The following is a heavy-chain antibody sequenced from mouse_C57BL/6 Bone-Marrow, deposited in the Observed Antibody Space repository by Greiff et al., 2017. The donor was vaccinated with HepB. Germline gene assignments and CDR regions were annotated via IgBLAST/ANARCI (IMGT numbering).Heavy chain of an antibody. CDR3: TRDVFITTVVGYCDV. D-gene: IGHD1-1*01. CDR1: GFTFSSYA. Sequence: EVQLVESGEGLVKPGGSLKLSCAASGFTFSSYAMSWVRQTPEKRLEWVAYISSGGDYIYYADTVKGRFTISRDNARNTLYLQMSSLKSEDTAMYYCTRDVFITTVVGYCDVWGTGTTVTVSS. CDR2: ISSGGDYI. V-gene: IGHV5-9-1*02. J-gene: IGHJ1*03.